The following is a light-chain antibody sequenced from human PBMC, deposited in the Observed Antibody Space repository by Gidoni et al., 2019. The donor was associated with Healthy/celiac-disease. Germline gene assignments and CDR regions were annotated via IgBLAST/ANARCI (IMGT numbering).Light chain of an antibody. Sequence: DIQMTQSPSSLSASVGDRVTISCRASQTISSYLNWYQQKPGKAPNLLIYAASRLQSGVPSRFSGSGSGTDFTLTISSLQPEDFATYYCQQSYSTLFTFGPGTKVDIK. J-gene: IGKJ3*01. CDR2: AAS. CDR3: QQSYSTLFT. CDR1: QTISSY. V-gene: IGKV1-39*01.